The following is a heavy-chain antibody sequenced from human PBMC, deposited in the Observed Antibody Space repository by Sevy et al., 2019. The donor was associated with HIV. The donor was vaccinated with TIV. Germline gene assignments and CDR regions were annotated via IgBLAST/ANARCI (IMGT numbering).Heavy chain of an antibody. V-gene: IGHV4-30-4*01. CDR3: ARDAQLRGYSGYDLYFDY. CDR1: GGSISSGDYY. CDR2: IYYSGST. Sequence: SETLSLTCTVSGGSISSGDYYWSWIRQPPGKGLEWIGYIYYSGSTYYNPSLKSRVTISVDTSKNQFSLKLSSVPAADTAVYYCARDAQLRGYSGYDLYFDYWGQGTLVTVSS. D-gene: IGHD5-12*01. J-gene: IGHJ4*02.